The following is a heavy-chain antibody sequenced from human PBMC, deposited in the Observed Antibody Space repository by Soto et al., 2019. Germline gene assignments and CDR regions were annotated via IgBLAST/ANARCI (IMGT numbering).Heavy chain of an antibody. Sequence: PSETLSLTCTVSGGSISSYYWSWIRQPPGKGLEWIGYIYYSGSTNYNPSLKSRVTISVDTSKNQFSLKLSSVTAADTAVYYCARVGEYSSSSDAFDIWGQGTMVTVSS. CDR1: GGSISSYY. D-gene: IGHD6-6*01. V-gene: IGHV4-59*01. CDR3: ARVGEYSSSSDAFDI. CDR2: IYYSGST. J-gene: IGHJ3*02.